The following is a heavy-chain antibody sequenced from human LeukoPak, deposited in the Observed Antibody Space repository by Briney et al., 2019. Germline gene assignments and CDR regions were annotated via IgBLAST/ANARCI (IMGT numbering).Heavy chain of an antibody. V-gene: IGHV3-30*02. J-gene: IGHJ4*02. D-gene: IGHD5-24*01. CDR3: AKDDPTKTSIDY. Sequence: GGSLRLSCAASGFTFSSYGMHWVRQAPGKGLEWVAFIRYDGSNKYYADSVKGRFTISRDNPKNTLYLQMNSLRAEDTAVYYCAKDDPTKTSIDYWGQGTLVTVSS. CDR1: GFTFSSYG. CDR2: IRYDGSNK.